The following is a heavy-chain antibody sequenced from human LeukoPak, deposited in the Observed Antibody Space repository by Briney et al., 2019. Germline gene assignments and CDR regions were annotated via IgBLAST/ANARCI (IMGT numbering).Heavy chain of an antibody. CDR2: INPGDSNT. CDR1: GYSFTNYW. V-gene: IGHV5-51*01. J-gene: IGHJ3*02. CDR3: ARRAWGDTFDI. Sequence: GESLKISCKGSGYSFTNYWIGWVRQMPGKGLEWMGIINPGDSNTRYSPSFQGQVTISADKSISTAYLQWSSLKASDTAMYYCARRAWGDTFDIWGQGTMVTVSS. D-gene: IGHD7-27*01.